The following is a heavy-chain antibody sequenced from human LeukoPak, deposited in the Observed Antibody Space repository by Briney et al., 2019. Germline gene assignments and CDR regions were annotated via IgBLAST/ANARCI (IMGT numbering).Heavy chain of an antibody. D-gene: IGHD6-19*01. Sequence: PGGSLRLSCTASGFTFGDYGISWVRQAPGKGLEWVGFIRSKVYGGTTEYAASVKGRFTISRDDSKSIAYLQMSSLRTEDTAVYYCRREAYSSGCTVDYWGQGTLVTVSS. CDR2: IRSKVYGGTT. CDR3: RREAYSSGCTVDY. J-gene: IGHJ4*02. V-gene: IGHV3-49*04. CDR1: GFTFGDYG.